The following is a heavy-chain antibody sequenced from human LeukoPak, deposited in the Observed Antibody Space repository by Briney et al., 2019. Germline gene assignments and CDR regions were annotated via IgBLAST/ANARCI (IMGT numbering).Heavy chain of an antibody. CDR2: IYYSGST. J-gene: IGHJ5*02. Sequence: PSETLSLTCTVSGGSVSSGSYYWSWIRQPPGKGLDWIGYIYYSGSTKYNPSLKSRVTISVDTSKNQFSLKLNSETAADTAVYYCARVSTPLRFSNWFDPWGQGTLVTVSS. D-gene: IGHD3-3*01. CDR3: ARVSTPLRFSNWFDP. CDR1: GGSVSSGSYY. V-gene: IGHV4-61*01.